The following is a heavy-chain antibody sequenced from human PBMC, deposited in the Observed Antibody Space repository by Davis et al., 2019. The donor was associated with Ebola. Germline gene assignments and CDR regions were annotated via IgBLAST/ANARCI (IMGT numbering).Heavy chain of an antibody. CDR1: GFTFSSYS. Sequence: GESLKISCAASGFTFSSYSMNWVRQAPGKGLEWVSSISSSSSYIYYADSVKGRFTISRDNAKNSLYLQMNSLRAEDTAVYYCARTKMVNNWFDPWGQGTLVTVSS. V-gene: IGHV3-21*01. CDR2: ISSSSSYI. D-gene: IGHD2-8*01. J-gene: IGHJ5*02. CDR3: ARTKMVNNWFDP.